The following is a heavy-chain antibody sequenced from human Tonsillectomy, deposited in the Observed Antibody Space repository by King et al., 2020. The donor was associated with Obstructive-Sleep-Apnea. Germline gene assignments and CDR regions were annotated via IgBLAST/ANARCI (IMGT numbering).Heavy chain of an antibody. J-gene: IGHJ4*02. Sequence: VQLVESGGGLVQPGGSLRLSCAASGFTFSSDSMNWVRQTPGKGLEWVSYISSSSSTIYYADTVKGRFTISRDNAKNSLYLQMNSLRAEDTAVYYCARNYYYDSSGYYPFDYWGQGTLVTVSS. CDR2: ISSSSSTI. D-gene: IGHD3-22*01. CDR3: ARNYYYDSSGYYPFDY. CDR1: GFTFSSDS. V-gene: IGHV3-48*01.